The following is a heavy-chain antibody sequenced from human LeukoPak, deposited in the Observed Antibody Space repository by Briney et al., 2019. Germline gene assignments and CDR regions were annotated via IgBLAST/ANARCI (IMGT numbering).Heavy chain of an antibody. D-gene: IGHD3-22*01. CDR2: ISGSGGTT. V-gene: IGHV3-23*01. J-gene: IGHJ4*02. CDR1: GFTFSIYA. CDR3: AKSQEDDSSGYYYSNFDY. Sequence: GGSLRLSCAASGFTFSIYAMSWVRQAPGKGLEWVSAISGSGGTTYYAHSVKDRFTISRDNSKNTLFLQMNSLRAEGTAVYYCAKSQEDDSSGYYYSNFDYWGQGTLVTVSS.